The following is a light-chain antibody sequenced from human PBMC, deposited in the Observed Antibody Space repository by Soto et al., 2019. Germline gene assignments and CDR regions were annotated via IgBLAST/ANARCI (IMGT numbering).Light chain of an antibody. V-gene: IGKV3-15*01. CDR2: RAS. Sequence: EIVMTQSPATLSVSPGGSATLSCRASQHVSSNFAWYRQKPGQAPTLLIYRASTRANGIPARFSGSGSGTEFTLTISRLQSEDFAVYYCQQYNNWPYTFGQGTKLEIK. CDR3: QQYNNWPYT. J-gene: IGKJ2*01. CDR1: QHVSSN.